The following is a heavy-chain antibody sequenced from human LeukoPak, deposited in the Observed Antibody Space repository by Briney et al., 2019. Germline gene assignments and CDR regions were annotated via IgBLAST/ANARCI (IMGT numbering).Heavy chain of an antibody. V-gene: IGHV3-30*18. CDR1: GFTFSSYG. J-gene: IGHJ4*02. CDR3: AKDPRWRYSSYYFDY. CDR2: ISYDGSNK. D-gene: IGHD6-13*01. Sequence: GGSLRLSCAASGFTFSSYGMHWVRRAPGKGLEWVAVISYDGSNKYYADSVKGRFTISRDNSKNTLYLQMNSLRAEDTAVYYCAKDPRWRYSSYYFDYWGQGTLVTVSS.